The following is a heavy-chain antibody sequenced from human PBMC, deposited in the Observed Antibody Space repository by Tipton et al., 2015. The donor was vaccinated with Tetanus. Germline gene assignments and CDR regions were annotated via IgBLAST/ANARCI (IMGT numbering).Heavy chain of an antibody. CDR3: ARDPPLAVPGPEFDY. CDR2: IQEDGSQK. V-gene: IGHV3-7*01. Sequence: SLRLSCAASGFTFSSYTMSWVRQAPGRGLEWVANIQEDGSQKYYVDSVKGRFTISRDNAKNSLYLQMNSLRVDDTAVYYCARDPPLAVPGPEFDYWGQGTLVTVSS. J-gene: IGHJ4*02. CDR1: GFTFSSYT. D-gene: IGHD6-19*01.